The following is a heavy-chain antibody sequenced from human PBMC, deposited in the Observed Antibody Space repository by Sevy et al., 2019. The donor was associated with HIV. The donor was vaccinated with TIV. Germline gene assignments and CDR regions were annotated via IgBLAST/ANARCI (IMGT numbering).Heavy chain of an antibody. Sequence: ASVKVSCKVSGYTLTEFAMHWVRQAPGKGLEWMVTFDPEDDETMYAQKFQGRLTLTEDTSTDTAYMELSSLRSEDTAVYYCATTKDYYETSGYPVDYWGQGTLVTVSS. J-gene: IGHJ4*02. D-gene: IGHD3-22*01. CDR3: ATTKDYYETSGYPVDY. V-gene: IGHV1-24*01. CDR2: FDPEDDET. CDR1: GYTLTEFA.